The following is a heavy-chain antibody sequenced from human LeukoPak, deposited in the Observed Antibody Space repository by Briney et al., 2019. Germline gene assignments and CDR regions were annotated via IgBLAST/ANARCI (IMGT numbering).Heavy chain of an antibody. V-gene: IGHV4-59*01. CDR2: ISYSGST. Sequence: SGTLSLTCTVSGGSLRSYYWSWIRQPPAKGLEWIGYISYSGSTKYNPSLKSLVTISVDTSKNQFSLKLSSVAAAATAEYYCAGCIAVAGSAFYYWGQGTLVAVSS. CDR1: GGSLRSYY. J-gene: IGHJ4*02. D-gene: IGHD6-19*01. CDR3: AGCIAVAGSAFYY.